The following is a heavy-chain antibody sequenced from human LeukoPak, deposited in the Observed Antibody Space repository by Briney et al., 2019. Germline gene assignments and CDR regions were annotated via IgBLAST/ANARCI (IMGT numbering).Heavy chain of an antibody. CDR2: ISYDDTNK. D-gene: IGHD6-13*01. J-gene: IGHJ4*02. CDR1: GFTFTKYA. Sequence: QPGRSLRLSCVASGFTFTKYAMDWVRQAPGKGLEWVASISYDDTNKAYSDSVKGRFTISRDNSKNTLYLQMNSLRAEDTAVYYCAKDRIAAPWSSSTDYWGQGTLVTVSS. CDR3: AKDRIAAPWSSSTDY. V-gene: IGHV3-30-3*01.